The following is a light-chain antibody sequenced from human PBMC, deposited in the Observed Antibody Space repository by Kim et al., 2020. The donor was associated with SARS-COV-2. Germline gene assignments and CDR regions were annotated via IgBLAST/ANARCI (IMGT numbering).Light chain of an antibody. CDR3: NSRDSNDYVV. J-gene: IGLJ2*01. Sequence: VALGQTVRIKCQGDSLRSYYATWYQQTPGQAPKVVIYGKDNRPSGVPDRFSGSSSGNTAFLTITGTQAGDEADYYCNSRDSNDYVVFGGGTKVTVL. V-gene: IGLV3-19*01. CDR2: GKD. CDR1: SLRSYY.